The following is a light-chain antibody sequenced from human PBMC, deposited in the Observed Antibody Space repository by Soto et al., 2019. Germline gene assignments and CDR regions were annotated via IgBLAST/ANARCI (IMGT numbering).Light chain of an antibody. J-gene: IGKJ1*01. V-gene: IGKV3-20*01. CDR1: QSVSSNY. CDR2: GAS. Sequence: EIVLTQSPGTLSLSPGERATLSCRASQSVSSNYLAWYRRKPGQAPSLLIYGASTRTTGIPGRCSGSGSGTDFTLTITSLEPEDFAVYYCQQYGSSPPTFGQGTKVEI. CDR3: QQYGSSPPT.